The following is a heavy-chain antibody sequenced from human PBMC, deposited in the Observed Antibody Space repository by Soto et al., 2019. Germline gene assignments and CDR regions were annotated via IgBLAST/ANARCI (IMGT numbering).Heavy chain of an antibody. V-gene: IGHV1-3*01. CDR2: INAASGAT. Sequence: GASVKVSCKASGYTFSTSAMHWVRQAPGQSLEWMGWINAASGATNYSQKFQGRVNISRDTSATTAFMDLSSLRSEDTAVYYCVRDNNWAEYRGQGTLVTVSS. CDR1: GYTFSTSA. D-gene: IGHD1-1*01. J-gene: IGHJ4*02. CDR3: VRDNNWAEY.